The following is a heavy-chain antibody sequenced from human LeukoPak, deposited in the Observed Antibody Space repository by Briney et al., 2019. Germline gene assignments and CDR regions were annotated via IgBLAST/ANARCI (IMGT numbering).Heavy chain of an antibody. Sequence: SEALSLTCTVSGYSISSGYYWGWIRQPPGKGLEWIGSIYHSGSTYYNPSLKSRVTISVDTSKNQFSLKLSSVTAADAAVYYCARGPRRSGSMGYWGQGTLVTVSS. J-gene: IGHJ4*02. D-gene: IGHD1-26*01. CDR1: GYSISSGYY. CDR3: ARGPRRSGSMGY. V-gene: IGHV4-38-2*02. CDR2: IYHSGST.